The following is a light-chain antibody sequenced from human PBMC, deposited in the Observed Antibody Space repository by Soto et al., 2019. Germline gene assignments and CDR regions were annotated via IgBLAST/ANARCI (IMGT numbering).Light chain of an antibody. Sequence: EIVMTQSPCTLSVSPGERATLSCRASQSVSSNLAWYQQKPGQAPRLLIYSASTRATGIPARFSGSGSGTEFTLTISSLQSEDFAVFYCQQYYNWPLTFGGGTKVDIK. V-gene: IGKV3D-15*01. J-gene: IGKJ4*01. CDR1: QSVSSN. CDR3: QQYYNWPLT. CDR2: SAS.